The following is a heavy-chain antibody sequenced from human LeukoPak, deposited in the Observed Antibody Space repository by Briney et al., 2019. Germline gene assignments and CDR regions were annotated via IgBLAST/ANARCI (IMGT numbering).Heavy chain of an antibody. CDR3: ARRYCSSTSCLFDY. Sequence: PGGSLRLSCAASGFIFSNYAMHWVRQAPGKGLEWVAVTSYDGINKYYADSVKGRFTISRDNSKNTLYLQMNSLRAEDTAVYYCARRYCSSTSCLFDYWGQGTLVTVSS. D-gene: IGHD2-2*01. CDR2: TSYDGINK. V-gene: IGHV3-30-3*01. J-gene: IGHJ4*02. CDR1: GFIFSNYA.